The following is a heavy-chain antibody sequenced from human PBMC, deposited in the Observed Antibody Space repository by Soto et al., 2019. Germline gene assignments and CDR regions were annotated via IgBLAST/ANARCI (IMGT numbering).Heavy chain of an antibody. CDR1: QYNFMNFW. CDR2: IFPADSDT. J-gene: IGHJ6*02. D-gene: IGHD4-4*01. CDR3: TATLTSVMDV. V-gene: IGHV5-51*01. Sequence: PGESLKISCKGSQYNFMNFWVGWVRQMPGKGLEWMGIIFPADSDTRFSPSFQGRVTMSVDKSTYTAYLQWSSLEASDTAIYYCTATLTSVMDVWGQTPPGTVSS.